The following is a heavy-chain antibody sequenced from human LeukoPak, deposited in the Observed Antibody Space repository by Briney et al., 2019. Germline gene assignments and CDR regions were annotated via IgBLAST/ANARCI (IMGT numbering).Heavy chain of an antibody. V-gene: IGHV3-15*01. CDR1: GFTFSSYE. J-gene: IGHJ4*02. CDR3: TTETFYYGSGSYKY. CDR2: IKSKTDGGTT. D-gene: IGHD3-10*01. Sequence: GGSLRLSCAASGFTFSSYEMNWVRQAPGKGLEWVGRIKSKTDGGTTDYAAPVKGRFTISRDDSKNTLYLQMNSLKTEDTAVYYCTTETFYYGSGSYKYWGQGTLVTVSS.